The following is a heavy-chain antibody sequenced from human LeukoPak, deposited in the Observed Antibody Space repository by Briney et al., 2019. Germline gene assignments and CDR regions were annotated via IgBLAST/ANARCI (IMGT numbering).Heavy chain of an antibody. D-gene: IGHD3-22*01. J-gene: IGHJ4*02. V-gene: IGHV4-4*02. Sequence: PSETLSLTCAVSGDSITSDKWWTWVRQPPGKGLEWIGEIHHSKSSNYYPSLKSRVTISVDKSKNQFSLKLSSVTAADTAVYYCARGSEYYYDSSGYYFDYWGQGTLVTVSS. CDR1: GDSITSDKW. CDR2: IHHSKSS. CDR3: ARGSEYYYDSSGYYFDY.